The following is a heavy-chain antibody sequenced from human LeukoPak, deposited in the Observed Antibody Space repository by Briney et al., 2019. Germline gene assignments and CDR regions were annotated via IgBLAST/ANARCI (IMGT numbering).Heavy chain of an antibody. D-gene: IGHD3-10*01. CDR3: ARVAVPYGSGNSRLAV. Sequence: PGGSLRLSCAASGFTFSSYWMRWVRQAPGNGLVWVSRMNSDGSSTSYADSVKGRFTISRDNAKNTLYLQMNSLRAEDTAVYYCARVAVPYGSGNSRLAVWGQGTLVTVSS. CDR1: GFTFSSYW. J-gene: IGHJ4*02. V-gene: IGHV3-74*01. CDR2: MNSDGSST.